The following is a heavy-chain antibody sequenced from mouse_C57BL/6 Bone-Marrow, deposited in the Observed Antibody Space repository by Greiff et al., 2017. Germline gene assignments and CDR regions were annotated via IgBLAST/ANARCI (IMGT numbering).Heavy chain of an antibody. Sequence: QVQLQQSGPELVKPGASVKISCKASGYAFSSSWMNWVKQRPGKGLEWIGRIYPGDGDPNYNGKFKGKATLTADKSSSTAYMQLSRLTSENSAVYFCARRDPYREYFDYWGQGTTLTVSS. D-gene: IGHD2-10*01. V-gene: IGHV1-82*01. CDR1: GYAFSSSW. CDR2: IYPGDGDP. CDR3: ARRDPYREYFDY. J-gene: IGHJ2*01.